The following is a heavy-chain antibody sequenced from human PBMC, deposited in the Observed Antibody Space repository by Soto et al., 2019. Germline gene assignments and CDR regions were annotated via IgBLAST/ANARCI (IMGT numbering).Heavy chain of an antibody. J-gene: IGHJ2*01. CDR3: ARMACISTSCYGGDWYFDL. CDR1: GFTLSGNA. V-gene: IGHV3-21*01. CDR2: ISSSSSYI. D-gene: IGHD2-2*01. Sequence: EVQLVESGGGLVKPGGSLRLSCAASGFTLSGNAMDWVRQAPGKGLEWVSSISSSSSYIYYADSGKGRFTISRDNAKNSLDLQMNGLRAEDTAVYYCARMACISTSCYGGDWYFDLWGRGTLVTVSS.